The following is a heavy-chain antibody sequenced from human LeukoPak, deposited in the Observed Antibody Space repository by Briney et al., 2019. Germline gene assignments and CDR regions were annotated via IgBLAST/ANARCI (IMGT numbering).Heavy chain of an antibody. CDR1: DYSISSGFF. V-gene: IGHV4-38-2*02. D-gene: IGHD6-19*01. CDR2: IYRTGST. J-gene: IGHJ4*02. CDR3: ARDQSSGWYEYYFDY. Sequence: PSETLSLTCTVSDYSISSGFFWGRVRQSPGKGLEWIGNIYRTGSTNYHPSLKSRVTISVDTSKNQFSLKLSSVTAADTAIYYCARDQSSGWYEYYFDYWGQGTLVTVSS.